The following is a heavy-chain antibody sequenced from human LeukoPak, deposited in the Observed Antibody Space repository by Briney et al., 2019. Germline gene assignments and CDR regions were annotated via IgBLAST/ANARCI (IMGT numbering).Heavy chain of an antibody. CDR1: GGTFSSYA. CDR2: IIPIFGTA. J-gene: IGHJ4*02. D-gene: IGHD3-22*01. CDR3: ARADSSGYYNPPPQY. V-gene: IGHV1-69*13. Sequence: ASVKVSCKASGGTFSSYAISWVRQAPGQGLEWMGGIIPIFGTANYAQKFRGRVTITADESTSTAYMELSSLRSEDTAVYYCARADSSGYYNPPPQYWGQGTLVTVSS.